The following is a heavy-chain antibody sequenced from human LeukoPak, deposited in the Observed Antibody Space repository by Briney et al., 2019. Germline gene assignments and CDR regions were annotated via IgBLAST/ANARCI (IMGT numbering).Heavy chain of an antibody. Sequence: GGSLRLSCAASGFTFSSYGMHWVHQAPGKGLEWVAFIRYDGSNKYYADSVKGRFTISRDNSKNTLYLQMNSLRAEDTAVYYCAKSGRRYSNYGNNYYYYMDVWGKGTTVNVSS. J-gene: IGHJ6*03. CDR1: GFTFSSYG. V-gene: IGHV3-30*02. CDR2: IRYDGSNK. CDR3: AKSGRRYSNYGNNYYYYMDV. D-gene: IGHD4-11*01.